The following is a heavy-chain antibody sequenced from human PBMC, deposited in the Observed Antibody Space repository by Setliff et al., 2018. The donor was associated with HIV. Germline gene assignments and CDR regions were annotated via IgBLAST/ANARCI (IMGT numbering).Heavy chain of an antibody. V-gene: IGHV1-3*01. CDR2: INAGNGNT. Sequence: ASVKVSCKASGYTFTSYTMHWVRQAPGQRLEWMGWINAGNGNTKYSQKFQGRVTITRDTSASTAYMELSSLRSEDTALHYCARGFSVYSSSDPLLNWFDPWGQGTQVTVSS. CDR1: GYTFTSYT. J-gene: IGHJ5*02. CDR3: ARGFSVYSSSDPLLNWFDP. D-gene: IGHD6-6*01.